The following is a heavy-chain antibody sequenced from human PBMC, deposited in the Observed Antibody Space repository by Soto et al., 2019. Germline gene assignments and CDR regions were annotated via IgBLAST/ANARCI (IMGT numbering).Heavy chain of an antibody. CDR2: TSYDGSNT. Sequence: QVQLVESGGGVVQPGTSLRLSCVGSGFIFRSYVIHWVRQAPGKGLEWVALTSYDGSNTDYDDSVKGLFTISRDNSRNSVDLQMDSLRLADTALYYCARLGTTGGLDVWGQGTLVSVSS. CDR3: ARLGTTGGLDV. J-gene: IGHJ4*02. D-gene: IGHD3-16*01. V-gene: IGHV3-30*19. CDR1: GFIFRSYV.